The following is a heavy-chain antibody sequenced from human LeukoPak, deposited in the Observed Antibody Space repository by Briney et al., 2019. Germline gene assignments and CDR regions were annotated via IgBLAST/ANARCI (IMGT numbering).Heavy chain of an antibody. CDR1: GGSISSSSYY. J-gene: IGHJ6*02. Sequence: SETLSLTCTVSGGSISSSSYYWGWIRQPPGKGLEWIGSIYYSGSTYYNPSLKSRVTISVDTSKNQFSLKLSSVTAADTAVYYCARDSRSYYGSGANGMDVWGQGTTVTVSS. CDR3: ARDSRSYYGSGANGMDV. CDR2: IYYSGST. D-gene: IGHD3-10*01. V-gene: IGHV4-39*07.